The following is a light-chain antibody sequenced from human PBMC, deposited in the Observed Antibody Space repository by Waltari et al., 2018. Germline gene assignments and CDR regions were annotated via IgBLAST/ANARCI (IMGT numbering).Light chain of an antibody. CDR2: GDT. Sequence: QRVTISCTGSTSNIGAGYDVHWYQQLPGTAPKLLIYGDTNRPSGVPDRFSGSKSGTSASLAITGLQAEDEADYYCQYSDTSLSGSVFGGGTKLTVL. J-gene: IGLJ3*02. CDR1: TSNIGAGYD. V-gene: IGLV1-40*01. CDR3: QYSDTSLSGSV.